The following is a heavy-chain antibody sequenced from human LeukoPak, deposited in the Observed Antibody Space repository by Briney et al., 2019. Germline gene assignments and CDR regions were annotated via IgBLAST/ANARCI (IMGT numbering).Heavy chain of an antibody. CDR2: MNPNSGNT. CDR3: ARTLTSLYYDSSGYSFRY. Sequence: ASVKVSCKASVYTFTSYDINWVRQATGQGLEWMGWMNPNSGNTGYAQKFQGKVTMTSNTSISTAYMELSSLRSEDTAVYYCARTLTSLYYDSSGYSFRYWGQGTLVTVSS. V-gene: IGHV1-8*01. D-gene: IGHD3-22*01. J-gene: IGHJ4*02. CDR1: VYTFTSYD.